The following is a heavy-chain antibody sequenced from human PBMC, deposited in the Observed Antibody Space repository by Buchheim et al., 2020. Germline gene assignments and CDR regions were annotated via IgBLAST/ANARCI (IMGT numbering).Heavy chain of an antibody. CDR3: ARRDFWSGYPFDF. CDR2: VNPSTGTT. CDR1: GYTFNRFY. V-gene: IGHV1-46*02. D-gene: IGHD3-3*01. Sequence: QVQLEQSGAEVQKPGASVKLSCKAPGYTFNRFYLHWLRQAPGQGLEWMGVVNPSTGTTTYAATFKGRVIMTRDTSTSTVYMSLSSLTSEDTAIYYCARRDFWSGYPFDFWGQGTL. J-gene: IGHJ4*02.